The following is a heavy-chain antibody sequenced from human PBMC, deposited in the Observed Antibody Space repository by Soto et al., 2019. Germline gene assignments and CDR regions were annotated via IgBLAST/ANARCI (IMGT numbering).Heavy chain of an antibody. Sequence: GESLKISCKGPGHLFNNHWIGWVRQTPGKGLEWMGLIFTRDSETKTSPSFQGHVSFSVDNSINTVYLQWTSLKTTDTGIYFCARGYFDSGHGYDLWGQGTLVTVSS. J-gene: IGHJ5*02. V-gene: IGHV5-51*01. D-gene: IGHD3-10*01. CDR1: GHLFNNHW. CDR3: ARGYFDSGHGYDL. CDR2: IFTRDSET.